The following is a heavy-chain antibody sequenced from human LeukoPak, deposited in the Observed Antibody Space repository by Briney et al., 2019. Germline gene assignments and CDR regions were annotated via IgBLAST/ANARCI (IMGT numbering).Heavy chain of an antibody. J-gene: IGHJ4*02. CDR3: ARGIITGYGDYLDY. Sequence: SETLSLTCAVYSGFFSGYYWSGIPQPPGKGLEWIGDINHSGSTNYSPSLKSRVHIPVDTSKNQFSIKLTSVTAADTAVYYCARGIITGYGDYLDYWGQGTLVTVSS. CDR1: SGFFSGYY. D-gene: IGHD1-20*01. CDR2: INHSGST. V-gene: IGHV4-34*01.